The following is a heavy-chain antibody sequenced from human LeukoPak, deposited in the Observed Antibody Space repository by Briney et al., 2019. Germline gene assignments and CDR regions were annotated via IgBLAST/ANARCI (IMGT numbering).Heavy chain of an antibody. CDR1: GGSIIGYY. D-gene: IGHD3-22*01. J-gene: IGHJ4*02. V-gene: IGHV4-34*01. CDR3: ARSEDSSGYYPGAIDY. Sequence: SETLSLTCAVYGGSIIGYYWTWIRQPPGKGLEWIGEINHSGSTNYNPSRESRVTIFVDTSKNQFALKVTSVTAADTAVYYCARSEDSSGYYPGAIDYWGQGTLVTVSS. CDR2: INHSGST.